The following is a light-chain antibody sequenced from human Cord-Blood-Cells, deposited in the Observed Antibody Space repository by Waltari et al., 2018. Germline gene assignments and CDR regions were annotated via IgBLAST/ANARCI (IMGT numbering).Light chain of an antibody. CDR2: WAS. Sequence: DIVMTQSPDSLAVSLGERANINCQSSQSVLYSSNNKNYLAWYQQKPGQPPKLLIYWASTRESGVPDRFSGSGSGTDFTLTISSLQAEDVAVYYCQQYYSTPRTFGQGTKVEIK. CDR1: QSVLYSSNNKNY. CDR3: QQYYSTPRT. J-gene: IGKJ1*01. V-gene: IGKV4-1*01.